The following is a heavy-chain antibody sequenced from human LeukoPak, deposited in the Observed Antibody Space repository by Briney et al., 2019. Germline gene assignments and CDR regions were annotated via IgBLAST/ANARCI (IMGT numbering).Heavy chain of an antibody. D-gene: IGHD6-13*01. Sequence: GGSLRLSCAASGFDFSTYAMNWVRQAPGKGLEWVSSISTTSSYIFYAESLKGRFTISRDNAKNSLYLQMNSLRAEDTALYYCTRVKGGYTTSWYPDYWGQGTLVTVSS. CDR1: GFDFSTYA. V-gene: IGHV3-21*01. CDR3: TRVKGGYTTSWYPDY. CDR2: ISTTSSYI. J-gene: IGHJ4*02.